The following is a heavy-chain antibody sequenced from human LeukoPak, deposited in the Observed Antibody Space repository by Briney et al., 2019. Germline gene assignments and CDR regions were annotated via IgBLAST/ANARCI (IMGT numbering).Heavy chain of an antibody. D-gene: IGHD5-24*01. CDR2: IAGSDGRT. Sequence: PGGSLRLSCVASGFTFSNFPMSWVRQIPDKGLEYVAGIAGSDGRTYYPHSVKGRFIASRDNSKNTLYLQMNSLRAEDAAVYCCAKDPMAPGFDAFDIWGQGTMVTVSS. CDR1: GFTFSNFP. V-gene: IGHV3-23*01. CDR3: AKDPMAPGFDAFDI. J-gene: IGHJ3*02.